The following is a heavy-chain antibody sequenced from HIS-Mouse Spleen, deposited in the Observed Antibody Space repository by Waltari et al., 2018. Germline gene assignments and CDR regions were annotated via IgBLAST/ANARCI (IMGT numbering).Heavy chain of an antibody. CDR2: IYPGDSDT. CDR1: GYSFTSYW. V-gene: IGHV5-51*01. Sequence: EVQLVQSGAEVKKPGESLKISCKGSGYSFTSYWIGWVRQMPGKGLEWMGIIYPGDSDTRYRPSFQGQVTISADKSISTAYLQWSSLKASDTAMYYCARRGVIPLNNWNYDYWGQGTLVTVSS. D-gene: IGHD1-7*01. CDR3: ARRGVIPLNNWNYDY. J-gene: IGHJ4*02.